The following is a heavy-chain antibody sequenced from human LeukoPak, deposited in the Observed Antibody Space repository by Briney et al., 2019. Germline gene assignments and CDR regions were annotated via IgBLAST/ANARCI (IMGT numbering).Heavy chain of an antibody. CDR3: ARAPSRIQLWSFDY. CDR1: GGSISSYY. V-gene: IGHV4-59*01. D-gene: IGHD5-18*01. Sequence: SETLSLTCTVSGGSISSYYWSWLRQPPGKGLEWIGYIYYSGSTNYNPSLKSRVTISVDTSKNQFSLKLSSVTAADTAVYCARAPSRIQLWSFDYWGQGTLVTVSS. CDR2: IYYSGST. J-gene: IGHJ4*02.